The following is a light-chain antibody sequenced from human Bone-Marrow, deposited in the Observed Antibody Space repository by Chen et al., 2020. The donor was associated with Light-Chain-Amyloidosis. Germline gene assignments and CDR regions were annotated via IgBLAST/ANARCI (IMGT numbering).Light chain of an antibody. CDR3: SSFTNTNTWR. CDR1: STDVGGYNY. J-gene: IGLJ2*01. CDR2: EVT. V-gene: IGLV2-14*01. Sequence: QSARTQPASVSGPPGQSITIPCTGTSTDVGGYNYVSWYQQHPGKTPKLMIYEVTNRHSGISSRCSGSKSGNTAYLTISGRQAEDEADYYCSSFTNTNTWRFGGGTKLTVL.